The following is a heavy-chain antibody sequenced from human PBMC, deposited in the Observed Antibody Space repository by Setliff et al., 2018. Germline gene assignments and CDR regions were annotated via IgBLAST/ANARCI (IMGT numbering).Heavy chain of an antibody. CDR2: ISVYSGNT. CDR3: ARRPRAVYGSGRRNWFLDY. CDR1: GYTFSSYA. Sequence: GASVKVSCKASGYTFSSYAISRVRQAPGQGLEWLGWISVYSGNTDYAQNFQGRVTMTADTSTSTAYMELRSLTSDDTAVYYCARRPRAVYGSGRRNWFLDYWGQGTLVTVSS. V-gene: IGHV1-18*01. J-gene: IGHJ4*02. D-gene: IGHD3-10*01.